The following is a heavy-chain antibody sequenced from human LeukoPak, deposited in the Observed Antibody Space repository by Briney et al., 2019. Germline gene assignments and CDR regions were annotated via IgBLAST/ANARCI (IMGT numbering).Heavy chain of an antibody. J-gene: IGHJ6*02. CDR3: ATSIVVVSYYYGMDV. CDR1: GYTLTELS. D-gene: IGHD2-2*01. Sequence: ASVKVSCKVSGYTLTELSMHWVRQAPGKGLEWMGGFDPEDGGTIYAQKFQGRVTMTEDTSTDTAYTELSSLRSEDTAVYYCATSIVVVSYYYGMDVWGQGTTVTVSS. CDR2: FDPEDGGT. V-gene: IGHV1-24*01.